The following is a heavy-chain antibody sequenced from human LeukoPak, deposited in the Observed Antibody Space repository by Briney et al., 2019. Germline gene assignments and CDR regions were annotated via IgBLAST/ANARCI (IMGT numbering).Heavy chain of an antibody. CDR1: GFTFSSYW. V-gene: IGHV3-7*01. CDR3: AKDVDLDYGGNSGFDP. Sequence: TGGSLRLSCAASGFTFSSYWMSWVRQAPGKGLEWVANIKQDGSEKYYVDSVKGRFTISRDNSKNTLYLQMNSLRAEDTAVYYCAKDVDLDYGGNSGFDPWGQGTLVTVSS. J-gene: IGHJ5*02. D-gene: IGHD4-17*01. CDR2: IKQDGSEK.